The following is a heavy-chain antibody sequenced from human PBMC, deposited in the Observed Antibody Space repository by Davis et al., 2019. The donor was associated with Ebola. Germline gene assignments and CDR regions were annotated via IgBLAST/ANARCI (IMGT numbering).Heavy chain of an antibody. V-gene: IGHV3-21*01. CDR2: ISSSSSYI. Sequence: GESLKISCAASGFTFSSYSMNWVRQAPGKGLEWVSSISSSSSYIYYADSVKGRFTISRDNAKNSLYLQMNSLRAEDTAVYYCARDRITMVRGAEDDYYYYGMDVWGKGTTVTVSS. J-gene: IGHJ6*04. CDR3: ARDRITMVRGAEDDYYYYGMDV. D-gene: IGHD3-10*01. CDR1: GFTFSSYS.